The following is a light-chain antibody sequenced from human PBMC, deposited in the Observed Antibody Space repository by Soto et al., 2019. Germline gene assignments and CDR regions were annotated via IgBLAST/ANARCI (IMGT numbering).Light chain of an antibody. CDR3: QQRRNWPLT. Sequence: EIVLTQSPATLSLSPGERATLSCRASQSVSSYFAWYQQKPGQAPRLLIYDASNRATGIPARFSVSGSGTDFTLTISSLEPEDFAVYYCQQRRNWPLTFGQGTRLEIK. CDR2: DAS. J-gene: IGKJ5*01. V-gene: IGKV3-11*01. CDR1: QSVSSY.